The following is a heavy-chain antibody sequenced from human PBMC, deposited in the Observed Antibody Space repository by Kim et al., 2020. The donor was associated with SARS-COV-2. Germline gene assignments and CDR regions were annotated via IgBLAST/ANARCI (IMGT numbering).Heavy chain of an antibody. CDR2: INHSGST. D-gene: IGHD3-10*01. Sequence: SETLSLTCAVYGGSFSGYYWSWIRQPPGKGLEWIGEINHSGSTNYNPSLKSRVTISVDTSKNQFSLKLSSVTAADTAVYYCARGQGSGYNWFDPWGQGTLVTVSS. CDR1: GGSFSGYY. V-gene: IGHV4-34*01. CDR3: ARGQGSGYNWFDP. J-gene: IGHJ5*02.